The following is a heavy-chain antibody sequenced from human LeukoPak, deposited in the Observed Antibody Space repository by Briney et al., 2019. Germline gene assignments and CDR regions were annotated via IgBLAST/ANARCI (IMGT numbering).Heavy chain of an antibody. J-gene: IGHJ4*02. CDR2: IYYSGST. D-gene: IGHD3-22*01. Sequence: SETLSLTCTVSGGSISSYYWNWIRQPPGKGLEWIGYIYYSGSTNYNPSLKSRVTISVDTSKNQFSLKLSSVTAADTAVYYCARESESGSAYYYYDYWGQGTLVTVST. CDR3: ARESESGSAYYYYDY. CDR1: GGSISSYY. V-gene: IGHV4-59*01.